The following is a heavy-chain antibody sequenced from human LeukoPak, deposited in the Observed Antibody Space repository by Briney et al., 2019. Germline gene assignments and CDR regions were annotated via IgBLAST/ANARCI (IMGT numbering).Heavy chain of an antibody. CDR1: GYTFTSYD. D-gene: IGHD3-3*01. CDR3: ARGARITIFGVVVPNFDY. J-gene: IGHJ4*02. CDR2: MNPNSGNT. Sequence: ASVKVSCKASGYTFTSYDINWVRQATGQGLEWMGWMNPNSGNTGYAQKFQGRVTMTRNTSISTAYMELSSLRSEDTAVYYWARGARITIFGVVVPNFDYWGQGTLVTVSS. V-gene: IGHV1-8*01.